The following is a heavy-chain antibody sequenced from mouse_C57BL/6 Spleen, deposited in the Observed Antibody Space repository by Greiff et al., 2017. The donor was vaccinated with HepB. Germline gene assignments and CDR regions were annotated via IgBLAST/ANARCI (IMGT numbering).Heavy chain of an antibody. CDR1: GYTFTSYW. CDR3: ARNYGSSYAWFAY. Sequence: QVQLQQPGTELVKPGASVKLSCKASGYTFTSYWMHWVKQRPGQGLEWIGNINPSNGGTNYNEKFKSKATLTVDKSFRPDYLQLSSLTSEDSAVYYCARNYGSSYAWFAYWGQGTLVTVSA. J-gene: IGHJ3*01. V-gene: IGHV1-53*01. CDR2: INPSNGGT. D-gene: IGHD1-1*01.